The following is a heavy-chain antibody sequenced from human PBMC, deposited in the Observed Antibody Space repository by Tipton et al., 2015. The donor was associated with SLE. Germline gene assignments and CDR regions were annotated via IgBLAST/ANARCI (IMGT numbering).Heavy chain of an antibody. CDR3: ARSAPDSSAYPTFFDY. J-gene: IGHJ4*02. CDR2: ISPSVST. D-gene: IGHD3-22*01. CDR1: VYSISSSHW. V-gene: IGHV4-4*02. Sequence: TLSLTCNVSVYSISSSHWWSWIRQPPGKGLEWIGEISPSVSTNYNPSLKSRVTISVDTSKNQYSLKLNSVIAADTAVYYCARSAPDSSAYPTFFDYWGQGTPVTVSS.